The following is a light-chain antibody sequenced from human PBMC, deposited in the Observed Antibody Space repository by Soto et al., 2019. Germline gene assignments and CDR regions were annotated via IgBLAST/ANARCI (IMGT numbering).Light chain of an antibody. CDR2: HVS. CDR1: ISDVGGYNY. J-gene: IGLJ1*01. Sequence: QSALTQPASVSGSPGQSITISCTGTISDVGGYNYGSWYQQHPGKAPKLMIYHVSNRPSGVSNRFSGSKSGNTASLTISGLQAEDGADYYCSSYTSSSTPYVFGTGTQLTVL. CDR3: SSYTSSSTPYV. V-gene: IGLV2-14*01.